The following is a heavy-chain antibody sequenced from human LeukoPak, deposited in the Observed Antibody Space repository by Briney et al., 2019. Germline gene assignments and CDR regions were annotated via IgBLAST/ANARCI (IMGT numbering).Heavy chain of an antibody. V-gene: IGHV4-34*01. J-gene: IGHJ4*02. CDR2: INHSGST. CDR3: ARGRYSSGWYRYYFDY. Sequence: SETLSLTCAVYGGSFSGYYWSWIRQPPGKGLEWIGEINHSGSTNYNPSLKSRVTISVDTSKNQFSLKLSSVTAADTAVYYCARGRYSSGWYRYYFDYWGQGTLVTVSS. CDR1: GGSFSGYY. D-gene: IGHD6-19*01.